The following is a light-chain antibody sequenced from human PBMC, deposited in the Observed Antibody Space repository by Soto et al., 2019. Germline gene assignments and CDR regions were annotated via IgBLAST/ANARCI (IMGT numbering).Light chain of an antibody. CDR2: GVS. J-gene: IGKJ1*01. CDR1: QSVSSSY. Sequence: EIVLTQSPGTLSLSPGERATLSCRASQSVSSSYLAWYQQKPGQAPRLLIYGVSSRATGIADRFSGSGSGTYFTLTISRVETEEFAVYYCHQSGSPSGTFGQGTNVEIQ. V-gene: IGKV3-20*01. CDR3: HQSGSPSGT.